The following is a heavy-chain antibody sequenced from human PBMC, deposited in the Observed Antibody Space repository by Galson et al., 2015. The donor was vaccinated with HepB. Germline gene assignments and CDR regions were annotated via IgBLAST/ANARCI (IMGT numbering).Heavy chain of an antibody. Sequence: QSGAEVKKPGESLRISCKGSGYSFTSYWISWVRQMPGKGLEWMGRIDPSDSYTNYSPSFQGHVTISADKSISTAYLQWSSLKASDTAMYYCARLTGPTRASAPPNDYWGQGTLVTVSS. D-gene: IGHD3-10*01. CDR1: GYSFTSYW. V-gene: IGHV5-10-1*01. J-gene: IGHJ4*02. CDR2: IDPSDSYT. CDR3: ARLTGPTRASAPPNDY.